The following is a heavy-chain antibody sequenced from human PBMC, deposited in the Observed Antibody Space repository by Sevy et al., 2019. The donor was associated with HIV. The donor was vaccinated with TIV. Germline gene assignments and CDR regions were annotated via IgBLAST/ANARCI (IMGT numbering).Heavy chain of an antibody. J-gene: IGHJ6*02. V-gene: IGHV3-74*01. Sequence: GGSLRLSCAASGFTLRNYWMHWVRQAPGEGLVWVSRSNTDGSDTSYADSVRGRFTVSRDNAKNTLYLQMNSLGAEDTAVYYCTRDRLLSGMDVWGQGTTVTVSS. CDR1: GFTLRNYW. CDR2: SNTDGSDT. D-gene: IGHD2-15*01. CDR3: TRDRLLSGMDV.